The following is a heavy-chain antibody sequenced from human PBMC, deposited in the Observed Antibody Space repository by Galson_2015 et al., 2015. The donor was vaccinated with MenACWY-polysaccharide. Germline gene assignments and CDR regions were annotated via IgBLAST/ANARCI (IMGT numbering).Heavy chain of an antibody. D-gene: IGHD6-19*01. V-gene: IGHV4-59*08. Sequence: SETLSLTCTVSGGSFSSYYWSWIRQPPGKGLDWIGYIHHSGSTNYNPSLKSRVTISIDTSENQFSLKLSSVTAADTAVYYCARMSGWYYFDYWGQGALVTVSS. CDR2: IHHSGST. CDR3: ARMSGWYYFDY. CDR1: GGSFSSYY. J-gene: IGHJ4*02.